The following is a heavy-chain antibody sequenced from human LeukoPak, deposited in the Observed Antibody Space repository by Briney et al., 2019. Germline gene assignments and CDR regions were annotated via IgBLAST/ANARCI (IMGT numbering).Heavy chain of an antibody. CDR1: GFIFTNYA. V-gene: IGHV3-23*01. Sequence: GGSLRLSCAASGFIFTNYAMNWVRQAPGKGLEWVSSISIRGGGTYYADSVRGRFSISRDNSKNTLYLQMNSLRTEDTAIYYCAKDRYGAAGYSSGWSDYWGQGTLVTVSS. CDR2: ISIRGGGT. J-gene: IGHJ4*02. CDR3: AKDRYGAAGYSSGWSDY. D-gene: IGHD6-19*01.